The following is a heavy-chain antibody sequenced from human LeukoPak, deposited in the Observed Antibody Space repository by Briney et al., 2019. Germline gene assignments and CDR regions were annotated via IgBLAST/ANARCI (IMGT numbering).Heavy chain of an antibody. CDR2: ISGSGDRT. Sequence: PGGSLRLSCAASGFTFSSYALSWVRQAPGKGLEWVSSISGSGDRTYYADSVKGRFTISRENSKNRLFLQMNSLRAEDTAVYYCARGPSGYHNTGGQGTLVTVSS. CDR1: GFTFSSYA. D-gene: IGHD5-12*01. CDR3: ARGPSGYHNT. V-gene: IGHV3-23*01. J-gene: IGHJ4*02.